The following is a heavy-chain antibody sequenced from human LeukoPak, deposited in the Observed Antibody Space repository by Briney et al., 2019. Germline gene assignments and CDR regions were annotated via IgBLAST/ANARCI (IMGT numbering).Heavy chain of an antibody. Sequence: SVTVSCKASGGTFSSYAISWVRQAPGQGLEWMGGIIPIFGTANYAQKFQGRVTITADESTSTAYMELSSLRSEDTAVYYCASYNWNSFYFDYWGQGTLVTVSS. CDR3: ASYNWNSFYFDY. V-gene: IGHV1-69*01. CDR1: GGTFSSYA. CDR2: IIPIFGTA. J-gene: IGHJ4*02. D-gene: IGHD1/OR15-1a*01.